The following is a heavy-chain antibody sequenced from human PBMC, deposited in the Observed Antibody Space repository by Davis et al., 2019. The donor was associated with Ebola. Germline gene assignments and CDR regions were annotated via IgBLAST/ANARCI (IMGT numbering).Heavy chain of an antibody. CDR2: MNPNSGNT. D-gene: IGHD3-10*01. CDR1: GYTFTSYD. V-gene: IGHV1-8*01. CDR3: ARGTYYYGSGTNGGGNWFDP. Sequence: ASVKVSCKASGYTFTSYDINWVRQATGQGLEWMGWMNPNSGNTGYAQKFQGRVTMTRNTSISTAYMELSSLRSEDTAVYYCARGTYYYGSGTNGGGNWFDPWGQGTLVTVSS. J-gene: IGHJ5*02.